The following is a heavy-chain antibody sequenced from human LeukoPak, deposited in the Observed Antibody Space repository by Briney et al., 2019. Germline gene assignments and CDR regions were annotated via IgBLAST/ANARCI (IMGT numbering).Heavy chain of an antibody. CDR2: ISGSGGST. D-gene: IGHD3-10*01. CDR1: GFTFSSYG. CDR3: AKGYYGSGSCYHP. J-gene: IGHJ5*02. Sequence: PGGSLRLSCAASGFTFSSYGMSWVRQAPGKGLEWVSAISGSGGSTYYADSAKGRFTISRDNSKNTLYLQMNSLRAEDTAVYYCAKGYYGSGSCYHPWGQGTLVTVSS. V-gene: IGHV3-23*01.